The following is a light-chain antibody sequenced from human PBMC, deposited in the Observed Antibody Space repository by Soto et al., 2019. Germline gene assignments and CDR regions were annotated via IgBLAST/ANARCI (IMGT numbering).Light chain of an antibody. J-gene: IGKJ2*01. V-gene: IGKV3-15*01. Sequence: IVMTQSPATLSVSPGERATLSCRASQSVSSKLAWYQQKPGQAPRLLIYGASTSATGIPVRFSGSGSGTEFTLTISSLQSEDFAVYYCQQYNNWPPYTFGLGTKLEIK. CDR2: GAS. CDR1: QSVSSK. CDR3: QQYNNWPPYT.